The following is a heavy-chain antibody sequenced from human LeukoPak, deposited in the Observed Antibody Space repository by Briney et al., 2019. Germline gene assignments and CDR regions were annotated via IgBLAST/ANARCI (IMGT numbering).Heavy chain of an antibody. D-gene: IGHD1-26*01. CDR1: GGSISSYY. Sequence: SETLSLTCTVSGGSISSYYWSWIRKPPGKGLEWIGYIYYSGSTSYNPSLKSRVTISVDTSKNQFSLKLSSVTAADTAVYYCARASWDGNFFDYWGQGTLVTVSS. J-gene: IGHJ4*02. V-gene: IGHV4-59*01. CDR3: ARASWDGNFFDY. CDR2: IYYSGST.